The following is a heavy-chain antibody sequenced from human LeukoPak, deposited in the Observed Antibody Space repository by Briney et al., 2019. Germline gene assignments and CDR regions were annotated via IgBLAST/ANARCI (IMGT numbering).Heavy chain of an antibody. V-gene: IGHV3-23*01. J-gene: IGHJ6*03. CDR3: AKGANDFWSGYFFHYYYYMDV. Sequence: GGSLRLSCAASGFTFSSYEMNWVRQAPGKGLEWVSAISGSGGSTYYADSVKGRFTISRDNSKNTLYLQMNSLRAEDTAVYYCAKGANDFWSGYFFHYYYYMDVWGKGTTVTVSS. CDR1: GFTFSSYE. CDR2: ISGSGGST. D-gene: IGHD3-3*01.